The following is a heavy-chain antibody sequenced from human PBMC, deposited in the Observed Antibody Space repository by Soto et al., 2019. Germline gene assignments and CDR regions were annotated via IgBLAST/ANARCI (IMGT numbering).Heavy chain of an antibody. J-gene: IGHJ5*02. D-gene: IGHD6-19*01. V-gene: IGHV1-2*02. CDR1: GYTFTGYY. CDR2: INPNSGGT. Sequence: ASVKVSCKASGYTFTGYYMHWVRQAPGQGLEWMGWINPNSGGTNYAQKFQGRVTMTRDTSISTAYMELSRLRSDDPAVYYCARDFTQWLVGWFDPWGQGTLVTVSS. CDR3: ARDFTQWLVGWFDP.